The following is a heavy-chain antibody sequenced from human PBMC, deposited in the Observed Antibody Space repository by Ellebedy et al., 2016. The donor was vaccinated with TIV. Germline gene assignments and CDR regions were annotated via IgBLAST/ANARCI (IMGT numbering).Heavy chain of an antibody. CDR1: GASLGASLSGYY. J-gene: IGHJ4*02. D-gene: IGHD6-19*01. Sequence: GSLRLSCAVYGASLGASLSGYYWSWIRQPPGKGLEWIGEINESGTMNYSPSLKSRATISVDTSKNQFSLKLHSVTAADTAVYYCVRGAGWYDYWGQGTLVTVSS. V-gene: IGHV4-34*01. CDR2: INESGTM. CDR3: VRGAGWYDY.